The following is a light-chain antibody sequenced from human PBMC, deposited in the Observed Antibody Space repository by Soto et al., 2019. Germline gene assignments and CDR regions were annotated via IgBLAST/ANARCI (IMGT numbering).Light chain of an antibody. J-gene: IGLJ2*01. CDR1: SSNIGSNY. Sequence: QSVPTQPPSASGTPGQRVTISCSGSSSNIGSNYVYWYQQLPGTAPKLLIDTNNQRPSGVPDRFSGSKSGTSASLAISGLRSEDEANYYCAAWDDSLSGRVFGGGTKVTVL. CDR3: AAWDDSLSGRV. V-gene: IGLV1-47*01. CDR2: TNN.